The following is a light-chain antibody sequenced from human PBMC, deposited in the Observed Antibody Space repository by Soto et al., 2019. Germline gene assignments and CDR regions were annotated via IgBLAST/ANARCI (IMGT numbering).Light chain of an antibody. V-gene: IGLV1-40*01. CDR3: QSFDTSLSGFVV. CDR2: DNN. J-gene: IGLJ2*01. Sequence: QSVLTQPPSMSGAPGQRVTISCTGSSSNIGAGYDVHWYQQHPGTAPKLLIFDNNNRPSGVPDRFSGSKSDTSASLAITGLHAEDEADYYCQSFDTSLSGFVVFGGGTKVTVL. CDR1: SSNIGAGYD.